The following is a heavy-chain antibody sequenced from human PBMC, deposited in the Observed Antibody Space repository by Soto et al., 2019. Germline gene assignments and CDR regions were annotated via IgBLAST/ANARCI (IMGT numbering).Heavy chain of an antibody. CDR1: GYSFTSYW. Sequence: GESLKISCKGSGYSFTSYWIGWVRQMPGKGLEWMGIIYPGDSDTRYSPSFQGQVTISADKSISTAYLQWSSLKASDTAMYYCATHTPGIAAAGTLDAFDIWGQGTMVTVSS. D-gene: IGHD6-13*01. CDR2: IYPGDSDT. CDR3: ATHTPGIAAAGTLDAFDI. V-gene: IGHV5-51*01. J-gene: IGHJ3*02.